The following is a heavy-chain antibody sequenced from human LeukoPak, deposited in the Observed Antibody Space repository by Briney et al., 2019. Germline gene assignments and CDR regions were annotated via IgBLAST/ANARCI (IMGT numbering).Heavy chain of an antibody. CDR3: AELGITMIGGV. V-gene: IGHV4-34*01. D-gene: IGHD3-10*02. CDR2: VNHSGST. CDR1: GGSFSGYY. Sequence: SETLSLTCAVYGGSFSGYYWSWIRQPPGKGLEWIGEVNHSGSTNYNPSLKSRVTISVDTSKNQFSLKLSSVTAADTAVYYCAELGITMIGGVWGKGTTVTISS. J-gene: IGHJ6*04.